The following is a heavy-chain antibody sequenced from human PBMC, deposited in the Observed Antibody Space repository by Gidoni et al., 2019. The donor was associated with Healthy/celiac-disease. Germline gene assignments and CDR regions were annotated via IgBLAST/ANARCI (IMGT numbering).Heavy chain of an antibody. Sequence: EVQLVESGGVVVQPGGSLRLSCAASGFTCDDYTMHWVRQAPGKGLEWVSLISWDGGSTYYADSVKGRFTISRDNSKNSLYLQMNSLRTEDTALYYCAKDMGIFTQRNAFDIWGQGTMVTVSS. J-gene: IGHJ3*02. V-gene: IGHV3-43*01. CDR2: ISWDGGST. CDR3: AKDMGIFTQRNAFDI. D-gene: IGHD2-15*01. CDR1: GFTCDDYT.